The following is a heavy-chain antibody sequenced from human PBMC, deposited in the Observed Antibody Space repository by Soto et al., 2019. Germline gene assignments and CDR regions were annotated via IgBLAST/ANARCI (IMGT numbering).Heavy chain of an antibody. CDR3: ARVYLGSGNYYGAYDY. V-gene: IGHV1-18*04. CDR1: GYTFTSYG. Sequence: ASVKVSCKASGYTFTSYGLSWVRQAPGQGLEWMGWITAHNSHTIYAQRLQGRVNMTTDTSASTAYMDLRSLRSDDTAVYYCARVYLGSGNYYGAYDYWGQRTLVTVSS. J-gene: IGHJ4*02. CDR2: ITAHNSHT. D-gene: IGHD3-10*01.